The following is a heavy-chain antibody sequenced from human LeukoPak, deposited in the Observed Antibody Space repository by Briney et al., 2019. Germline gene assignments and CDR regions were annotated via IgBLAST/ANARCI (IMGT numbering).Heavy chain of an antibody. J-gene: IGHJ1*01. CDR1: GFAFATYW. CDR3: ARMADYDRSGFYGYLPY. V-gene: IGHV3-74*01. D-gene: IGHD3-22*01. CDR2: INGEGSSI. Sequence: PGGSLRLSCAASGFAFATYWMHWVRQAPGKGLEWLSRINGEGSSINYADSVKCRFTISRDNAKNTLYLQIDSLRVEDTAVYYCARMADYDRSGFYGYLPYWGQGTLVTVSS.